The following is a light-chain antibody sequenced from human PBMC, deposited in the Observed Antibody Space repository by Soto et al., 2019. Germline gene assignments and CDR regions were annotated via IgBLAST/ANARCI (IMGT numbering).Light chain of an antibody. CDR1: QSVSSDS. J-gene: IGKJ1*01. V-gene: IGKV3-20*01. Sequence: EIVLTQSPGTLSLSPGERAILSCRASQSVSSDSLAWYRQKPDQAPRLLVYAASSRATGIPDRFSGSGSGTDFTLTISRLEPEDFAVYYCQQYGSAPRTFGQGTKVEIK. CDR3: QQYGSAPRT. CDR2: AAS.